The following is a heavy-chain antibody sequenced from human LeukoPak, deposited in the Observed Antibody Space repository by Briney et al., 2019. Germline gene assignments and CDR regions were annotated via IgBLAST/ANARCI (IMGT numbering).Heavy chain of an antibody. CDR2: IRYDGAKQ. CDR3: AKMVSYMDV. CDR1: GFTFSSYE. V-gene: IGHV3-30*02. D-gene: IGHD2-8*01. J-gene: IGHJ6*03. Sequence: HGGSLRLSCAASGFTFSSYEMNWVRQAPGKGLEWVAFIRYDGAKQYYADSVKGRFTISRDNSKNTLYLQMNSLRVEDTAVYYCAKMVSYMDVWGKGTTVTISS.